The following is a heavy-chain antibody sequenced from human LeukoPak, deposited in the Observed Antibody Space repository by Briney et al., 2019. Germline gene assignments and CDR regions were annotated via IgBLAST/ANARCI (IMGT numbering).Heavy chain of an antibody. Sequence: GRSLRLSCAASGFTFSSYAMHWVRQAPGKGLEWVAVISYDGSNKYYADSVKGRFTISRDNSKNTLYLQMNSLRAEDTTVYYCARDLVVAGTVGDYYYGMDVWGQGTTVTVSS. CDR1: GFTFSSYA. D-gene: IGHD6-19*01. V-gene: IGHV3-30*04. CDR3: ARDLVVAGTVGDYYYGMDV. J-gene: IGHJ6*02. CDR2: ISYDGSNK.